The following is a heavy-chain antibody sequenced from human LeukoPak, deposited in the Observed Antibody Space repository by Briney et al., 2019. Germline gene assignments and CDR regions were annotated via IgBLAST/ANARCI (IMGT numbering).Heavy chain of an antibody. J-gene: IGHJ5*02. D-gene: IGHD3-10*01. Sequence: SETLSLTCAVYGGSFSGYYWSWIRQPPGKGLEWIGEIYHSGSTNYNPSLKSRVTISVDTSKNQFSLKLSSVTAADTAVYYCARGRRITMVRGVIKAWFDPWGQGALVTVPS. CDR2: IYHSGST. V-gene: IGHV4-34*01. CDR1: GGSFSGYY. CDR3: ARGRRITMVRGVIKAWFDP.